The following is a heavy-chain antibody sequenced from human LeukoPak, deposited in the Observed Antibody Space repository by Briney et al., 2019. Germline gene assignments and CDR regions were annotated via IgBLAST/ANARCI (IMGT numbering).Heavy chain of an antibody. CDR3: ARESLSCSSTSCYPGNYFDY. D-gene: IGHD2-2*01. V-gene: IGHV1-69*05. CDR2: IIPIFGTA. CDR1: GGTFSSYA. Sequence: SVKVSCKASGGTFSSYAISWVRQAPGQGLEWMGGIIPIFGTANYAQKLQGRVTMTTDTSTSTAYMELRSLRSDDTAVYYCARESLSCSSTSCYPGNYFDYWGQGTLVTVSS. J-gene: IGHJ4*02.